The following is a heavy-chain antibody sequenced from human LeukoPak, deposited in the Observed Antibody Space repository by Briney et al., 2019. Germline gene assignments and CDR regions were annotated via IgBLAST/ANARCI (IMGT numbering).Heavy chain of an antibody. CDR3: ARDPGYSSAFDI. CDR2: IYYSGST. D-gene: IGHD5-18*01. J-gene: IGHJ3*02. CDR1: GGSIGSSSYY. Sequence: SETLSLTCTVSGGSIGSSSYYWGWIRQPPGKGLEWIGSIYYSGSTYYNPSLKSRVTISVDTSKNQFSLKLSSVTAADTAVYYCARDPGYSSAFDIWGQGTMVTVSS. V-gene: IGHV4-39*07.